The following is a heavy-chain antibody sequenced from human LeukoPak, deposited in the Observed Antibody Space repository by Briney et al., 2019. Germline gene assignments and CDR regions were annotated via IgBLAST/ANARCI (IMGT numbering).Heavy chain of an antibody. D-gene: IGHD2-15*01. V-gene: IGHV3-23*01. Sequence: GGSLRLSCAASGFTFSSYAMSWVRQAPGKGLEWVSAISGSGGSTYYADSVKGRFTISRDNSKNTLYLQMNSLRAEDTAVYYCAKALGYCSGGSCYAGRFDPWGQGTLVTVSS. J-gene: IGHJ5*02. CDR3: AKALGYCSGGSCYAGRFDP. CDR2: ISGSGGST. CDR1: GFTFSSYA.